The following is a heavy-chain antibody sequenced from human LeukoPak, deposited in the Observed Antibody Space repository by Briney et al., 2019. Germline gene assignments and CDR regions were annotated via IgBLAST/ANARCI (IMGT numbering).Heavy chain of an antibody. V-gene: IGHV3-30*02. CDR3: AKGSDYGDSFYYYYYMDV. Sequence: GGSLRLSCAASGFTFRSYGMHWVRQAPGKGLERVAFIRYDGSSKYYADSVRGRFSISRDNSKNTLYLQMNSLRAEDTAVYYCAKGSDYGDSFYYYYYMDVWGKGTTVTISS. D-gene: IGHD4-17*01. J-gene: IGHJ6*03. CDR2: IRYDGSSK. CDR1: GFTFRSYG.